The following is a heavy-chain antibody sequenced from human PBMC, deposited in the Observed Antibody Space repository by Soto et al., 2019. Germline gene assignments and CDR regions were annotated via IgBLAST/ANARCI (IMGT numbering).Heavy chain of an antibody. CDR3: ARAYCSSTSCPPYYYYMDV. V-gene: IGHV1-8*01. D-gene: IGHD2-2*01. CDR2: MNPNSGNT. J-gene: IGHJ6*03. CDR1: GYTFTSYD. Sequence: ASVKVSCKASGYTFTSYDINWVRQATGQGLEWMGWMNPNSGNTGYAQKFQGRVTMTRNTSISTAYMELSSLRSEDTAVYYCARAYCSSTSCPPYYYYMDVWGEGTTVTVSS.